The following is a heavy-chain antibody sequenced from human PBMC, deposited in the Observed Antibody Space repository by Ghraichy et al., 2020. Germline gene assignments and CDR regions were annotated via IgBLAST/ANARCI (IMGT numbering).Heavy chain of an antibody. CDR2: IYHSGST. CDR3: ARRRTQLVLSGSWFDP. D-gene: IGHD6-6*01. CDR1: GGSISSSNW. J-gene: IGHJ5*02. V-gene: IGHV4-4*02. Sequence: SETLSLTCAVSGGSISSSNWWSWVRQPPGKGLEWIGEIYHSGSTNYNPSLKSRVTISVDKSKNQFSLKLSSVTAADTAVYYCARRRTQLVLSGSWFDPWGQGTLVTVSS.